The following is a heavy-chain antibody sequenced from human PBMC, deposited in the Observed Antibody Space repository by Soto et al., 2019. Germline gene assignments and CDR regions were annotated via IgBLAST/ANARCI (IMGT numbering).Heavy chain of an antibody. J-gene: IGHJ4*02. D-gene: IGHD3-22*01. CDR2: ISAYNGKT. Sequence: ASVKVSCKASGYTFSNYGISWVRQAPGQGLEWMGWISAYNGKTYDAERLQGRVTMTTDTSTSTAYMELRRLSSVTAADMAVYYGARTRASSGYLFFDYWGQGTLVTVSS. CDR3: ARTRASSGYLFFDY. V-gene: IGHV1-18*03. CDR1: GYTFSNYG.